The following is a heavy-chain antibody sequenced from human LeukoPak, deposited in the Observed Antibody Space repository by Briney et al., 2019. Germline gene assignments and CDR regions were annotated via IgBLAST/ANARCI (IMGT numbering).Heavy chain of an antibody. CDR1: GFTFSNYA. V-gene: IGHV3-23*01. J-gene: IGHJ4*02. CDR3: VRYFGGHLYYFDY. D-gene: IGHD3-16*01. CDR2: ISGSDGVT. Sequence: GGSLRLSCAASGFTFSNYAMSWVRQAPGKGLEWVSVISGSDGVTYYADSVKGRFTISRDNSKNTLFLQVNSLRAEDTAVYYCVRYFGGHLYYFDYWGQGTLVTVSS.